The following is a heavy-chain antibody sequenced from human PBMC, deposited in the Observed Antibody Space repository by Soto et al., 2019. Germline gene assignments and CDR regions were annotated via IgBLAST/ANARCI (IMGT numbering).Heavy chain of an antibody. CDR2: IWYDGSNK. CDR3: AREQWLVSGRSYGMDV. V-gene: IGHV3-33*01. D-gene: IGHD6-19*01. J-gene: IGHJ6*02. CDR1: GFTFSSYG. Sequence: QVQLVESGGGVVQPGRSLRLSCAASGFTFSSYGMHWVRQAPGKGLEWVAVIWYDGSNKYYADSVKGRFTISRDNSKNTLYLQRNSLRAEDTAVYYCAREQWLVSGRSYGMDVWGQGTTVTVSS.